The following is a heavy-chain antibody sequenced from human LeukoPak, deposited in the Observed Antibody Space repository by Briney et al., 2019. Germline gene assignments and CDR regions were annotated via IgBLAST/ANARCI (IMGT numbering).Heavy chain of an antibody. CDR2: ISSSSSSI. Sequence: PGGSLRLSCAVSGFTFSRYSMSWVRQAPGKGLEWVTSISSSSSSIYYADSVKGRFSISRDNAKNSLYLQMNSLRAEDTAVYYCARDLLEAPSFLEWLPQYYFDYWGQGTLVTVSS. CDR1: GFTFSRYS. J-gene: IGHJ4*02. D-gene: IGHD3-3*01. CDR3: ARDLLEAPSFLEWLPQYYFDY. V-gene: IGHV3-21*06.